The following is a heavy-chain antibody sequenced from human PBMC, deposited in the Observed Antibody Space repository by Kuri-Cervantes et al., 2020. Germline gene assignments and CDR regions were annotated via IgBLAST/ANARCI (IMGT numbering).Heavy chain of an antibody. D-gene: IGHD3-22*01. J-gene: IGHJ3*02. CDR1: GFTFSSYA. V-gene: IGHV3-48*04. CDR3: ARENDYYDSSGQPEGLWDAFDI. Sequence: GESLKISCAASGFTFSSYAMSWVRQAPGKGLEWVSYISSSGSTIYYADSVKGRFTISRDNAKNSLYLQMNSLRAEDTAVYYCARENDYYDSSGQPEGLWDAFDIWGQGTMVTVSS. CDR2: ISSSGSTI.